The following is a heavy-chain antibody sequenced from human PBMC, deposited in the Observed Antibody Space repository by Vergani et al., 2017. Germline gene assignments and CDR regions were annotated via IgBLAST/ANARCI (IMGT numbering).Heavy chain of an antibody. Sequence: QVQLVQSGAEVKKPGSSVKVSCKASGGTFSSYAISWVRQAPGQGLEWMGRIIPILGTANYAQKFQGRVTITADESTSTAYMELSSLRSEDTAVYYCAGSQCSCGPQYDYYYYYMDVWGKGTTVTVSS. V-gene: IGHV1-69*11. J-gene: IGHJ6*03. CDR1: GGTFSSYA. CDR2: IIPILGTA. CDR3: AGSQCSCGPQYDYYYYYMDV. D-gene: IGHD5-18*01.